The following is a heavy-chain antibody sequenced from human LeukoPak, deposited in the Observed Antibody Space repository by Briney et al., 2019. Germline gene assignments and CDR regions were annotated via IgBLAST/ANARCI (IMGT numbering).Heavy chain of an antibody. Sequence: GGSLRLSCAASGFTFSSYEMNWVRQAPGKGLEWVSVIYSGGSTYYADSVKGRFTISRDNSKNTLYLQMNSLRAEDTAVYYCARVLSTRKAFDIWGQGTMVTVSS. V-gene: IGHV3-66*01. D-gene: IGHD5-24*01. CDR2: IYSGGST. J-gene: IGHJ3*02. CDR3: ARVLSTRKAFDI. CDR1: GFTFSSYE.